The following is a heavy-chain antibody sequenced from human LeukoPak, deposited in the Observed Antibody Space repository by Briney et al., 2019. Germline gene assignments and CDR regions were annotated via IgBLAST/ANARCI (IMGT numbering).Heavy chain of an antibody. CDR1: GYTFTSYY. J-gene: IGHJ6*02. V-gene: IGHV1-46*01. Sequence: ASVKVSCKASGYTFTSYYMHWVRQAPGQGLEWMGIINPSGGSTSYAQKFQGRVTMTRDTSTSTVYMELSSLRSEDTAVYYCARGGSTLYDYSDYYYYYYGMDVWGQGTTVTVSS. CDR3: ARGGSTLYDYSDYYYYYYGMDV. CDR2: INPSGGST. D-gene: IGHD4-4*01.